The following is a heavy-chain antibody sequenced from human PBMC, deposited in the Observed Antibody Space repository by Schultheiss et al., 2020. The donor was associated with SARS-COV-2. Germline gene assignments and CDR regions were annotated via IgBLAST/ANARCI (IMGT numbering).Heavy chain of an antibody. CDR2: IWYDGSNK. CDR3: ARASRRSGSWYYFDS. CDR1: GFTFSSYG. Sequence: GGSLRLSCAASGFTFSSYGMHWVRQAPGKGLEWVAVIWYDGSNKYYADSVKGRFTISRDNSKNTLYLQMNSLKTEDTAVYYCARASRRSGSWYYFDSWGQGTLVTVSS. V-gene: IGHV3-33*01. D-gene: IGHD1-26*01. J-gene: IGHJ4*02.